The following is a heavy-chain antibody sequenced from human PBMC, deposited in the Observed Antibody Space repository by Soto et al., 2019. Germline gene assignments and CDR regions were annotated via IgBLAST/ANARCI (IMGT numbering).Heavy chain of an antibody. Sequence: ASVKVSCQASRYTFTGYYMHWVRQAPGQGLEWMGWINPNSGGTNYAQKFQGRVTMTRDTSISTAYMELSRLRSDDTAVYYCASRETRGYSYVDYYGMDVWGQGTTVTVSS. CDR3: ASRETRGYSYVDYYGMDV. CDR2: INPNSGGT. D-gene: IGHD5-18*01. CDR1: RYTFTGYY. V-gene: IGHV1-2*02. J-gene: IGHJ6*02.